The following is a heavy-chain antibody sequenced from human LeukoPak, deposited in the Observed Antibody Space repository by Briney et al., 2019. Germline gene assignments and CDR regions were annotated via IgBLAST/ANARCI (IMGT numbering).Heavy chain of an antibody. CDR1: GFPLNNYW. CDR2: INTDGRTT. J-gene: IGHJ5*02. CDR3: ARAGASGWYAAGWFDP. Sequence: PGGSLRLSCAASGFPLNNYWMHWVRQAPGKGLVWVSSINTDGRTTRYAASVQGRFTISRDNAKNTLYLQMNSLRVDDTAVYYCARAGASGWYAAGWFDPWGQGTLVTVSS. D-gene: IGHD6-19*01. V-gene: IGHV3-74*01.